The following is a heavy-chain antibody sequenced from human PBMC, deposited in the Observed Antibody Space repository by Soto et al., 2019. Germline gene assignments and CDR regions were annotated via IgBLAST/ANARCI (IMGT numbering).Heavy chain of an antibody. CDR3: ARMDFWSGYYGAFDY. J-gene: IGHJ4*02. CDR2: IYYSGST. CDR1: GGSISSYY. Sequence: TSETLSLTCTVSGGSISSYYWSWIRQPPGKGLEWIGYIYYSGSTNYNPSLKGRVTISVDTSKNQFSLKLSSVTAADTAVYYCARMDFWSGYYGAFDYWGQGTLVTVSS. D-gene: IGHD3-3*01. V-gene: IGHV4-59*01.